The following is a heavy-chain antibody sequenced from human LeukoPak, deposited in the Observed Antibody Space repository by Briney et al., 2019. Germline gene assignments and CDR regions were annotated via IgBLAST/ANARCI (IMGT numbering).Heavy chain of an antibody. CDR3: AALRASGAYCGGDCYLRGDDY. V-gene: IGHV4-39*01. Sequence: SETLSLTCTVSGGSISSSSYYWGWIRQPPGKGLEWIGTIYYSGSTYYNASLKSRVTISGDTSKKQFSLKLSSVTAADTAVYYCAALRASGAYCGGDCYLRGDDYWGQGTLVTVSS. J-gene: IGHJ4*02. CDR2: IYYSGST. CDR1: GGSISSSSYY. D-gene: IGHD2-21*01.